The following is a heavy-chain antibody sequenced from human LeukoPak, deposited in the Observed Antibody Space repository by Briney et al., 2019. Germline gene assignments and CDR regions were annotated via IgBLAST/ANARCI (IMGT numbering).Heavy chain of an antibody. CDR2: IKSGGSGT. Sequence: GGSLRLSCAASGFTFSSYWMHWVRHTPGKGLVWVSRIKSGGSGTSYADSVKGRFTISRDNAKNTLYLQMNSLRAEDTAVYYCARDLYCSGGSCYSDGMDVWGQGTTVTVSS. CDR3: ARDLYCSGGSCYSDGMDV. V-gene: IGHV3-74*01. CDR1: GFTFSSYW. D-gene: IGHD2-15*01. J-gene: IGHJ6*02.